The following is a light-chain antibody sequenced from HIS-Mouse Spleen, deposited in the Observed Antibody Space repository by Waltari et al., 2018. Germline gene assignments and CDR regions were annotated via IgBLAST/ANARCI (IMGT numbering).Light chain of an antibody. CDR3: QSADSSGTYVV. Sequence: QSALTQPASVSGSPGQSITISCTGTSSDVGSYNLVAWYQQHPGKAPKLMIYEGSKRPSGVSNRFSGSKSGNTASLTISGLQAEDEADYYCQSADSSGTYVVFGGGTKLTVL. CDR2: EGS. CDR1: SSDVGSYNL. V-gene: IGLV2-23*01. J-gene: IGLJ2*01.